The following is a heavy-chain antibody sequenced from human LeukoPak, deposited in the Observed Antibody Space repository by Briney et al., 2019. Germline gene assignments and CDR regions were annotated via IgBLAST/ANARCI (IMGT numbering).Heavy chain of an antibody. Sequence: GGSLRLSCAASGFTFSSYEMNWVRQAPGKGLEWVSYITSSGSTIYYADSVKGRFTISRDNAKNSLYLHLNSLRAEDTAVYYCAKAESLYYYYGMDVWGQGTTVTVSS. J-gene: IGHJ6*02. CDR1: GFTFSSYE. CDR3: AKAESLYYYYGMDV. CDR2: ITSSGSTI. V-gene: IGHV3-48*03.